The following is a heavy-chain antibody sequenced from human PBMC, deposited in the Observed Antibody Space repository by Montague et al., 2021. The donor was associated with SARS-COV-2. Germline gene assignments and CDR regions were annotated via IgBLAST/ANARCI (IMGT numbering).Heavy chain of an antibody. J-gene: IGHJ6*02. CDR1: GFDFSTSW. Sequence: SLRLSCAASGFDFSTSWMSWVRQSAGKGLEWVAIMKYDGSEKYYXDSVKGRFTISRDNARTSVFLQMNRLRVEDTAVYFCARDPNSSGGNMGSFWGQGTTVTISS. CDR2: MKYDGSEK. D-gene: IGHD6-19*01. CDR3: ARDPNSSGGNMGSF. V-gene: IGHV3-7*01.